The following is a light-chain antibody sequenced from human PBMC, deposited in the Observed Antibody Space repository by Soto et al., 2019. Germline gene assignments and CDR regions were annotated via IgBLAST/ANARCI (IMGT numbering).Light chain of an antibody. V-gene: IGKV3-15*01. Sequence: EIVMTQSPATLSVSPGERATLSCRASQSVSSNLAWYQQKPGQAPRLLIYGASTRATGIPARFSGSGSGTEXTLTISGLQSEDFAVYYCQQCNNWPPTFGQGARLEIK. CDR2: GAS. J-gene: IGKJ5*01. CDR3: QQCNNWPPT. CDR1: QSVSSN.